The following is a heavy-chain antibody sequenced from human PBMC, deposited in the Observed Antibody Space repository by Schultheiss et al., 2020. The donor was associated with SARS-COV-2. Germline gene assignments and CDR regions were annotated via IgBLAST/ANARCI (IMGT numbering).Heavy chain of an antibody. D-gene: IGHD1-26*01. CDR3: ARHGRSVTGYLDY. CDR2: INPNSGGT. V-gene: IGHV1-18*01. Sequence: ASVKVSCKASGYTFTSYGISWVRQAPGQGLEWMGWINPNSGGTNYAQKFQGRVTITADKSTSTAYMELSSLRSEDTAVYYCARHGRSVTGYLDYWGQGTLVTVSS. CDR1: GYTFTSYG. J-gene: IGHJ4*02.